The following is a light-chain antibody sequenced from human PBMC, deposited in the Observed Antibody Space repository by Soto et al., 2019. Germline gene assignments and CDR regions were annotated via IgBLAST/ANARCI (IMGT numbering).Light chain of an antibody. V-gene: IGLV4-69*01. Sequence: QLVLTQSPSASASLGASVKLTCTLSSGHSTYAIAWHQQQPEKGPRYLMRLYSDGSHNKGDGMPDRFSGSSSGAERYLTIPSLQSEDEADYYCQTWGTGDVVFGGGTQLTVL. CDR1: SGHSTYA. CDR3: QTWGTGDVV. CDR2: LYSDGSH. J-gene: IGLJ2*01.